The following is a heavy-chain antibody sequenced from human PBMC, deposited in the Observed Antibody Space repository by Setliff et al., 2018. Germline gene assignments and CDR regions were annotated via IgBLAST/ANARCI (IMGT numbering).Heavy chain of an antibody. CDR1: GYTFTSYA. CDR2: INAGNGNT. Sequence: WASVKVSCKASGYTFTSYAMHWVRQAPGQRLEWMGWINAGNGNTKYSQKFQGRVTITRDTSASTAYMELSSLRSEDTAVYYCARDTWFGELFSPRYYYYYGMDVWGQGTTVTVSS. CDR3: ARDTWFGELFSPRYYYYYGMDV. V-gene: IGHV1-3*01. D-gene: IGHD3-10*01. J-gene: IGHJ6*02.